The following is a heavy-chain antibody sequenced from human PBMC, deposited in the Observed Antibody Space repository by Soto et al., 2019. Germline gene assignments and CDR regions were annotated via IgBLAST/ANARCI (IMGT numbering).Heavy chain of an antibody. Sequence: GGSLRLSCAASGFTFSSYSMNWVRQAPGKGLEWVSYISSSSTIYYADSVKGRFTISRDNAKNSLYLQMNSLRAEDTAVYYCARAPMVVTPYYFDYWGQGTLVTVSS. J-gene: IGHJ4*02. CDR1: GFTFSSYS. D-gene: IGHD2-21*02. V-gene: IGHV3-48*01. CDR2: ISSSSTI. CDR3: ARAPMVVTPYYFDY.